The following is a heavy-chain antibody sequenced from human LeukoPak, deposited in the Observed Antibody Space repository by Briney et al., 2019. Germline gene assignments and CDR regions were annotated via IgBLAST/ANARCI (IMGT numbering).Heavy chain of an antibody. CDR2: INGGDGST. CDR3: AKIGANVGF. J-gene: IGHJ4*02. V-gene: IGHV3-23*01. CDR1: GFTFSSYA. Sequence: GGSLRLSCAASGFTFSSYAMSWVRQAPGKGLDWVSSINGGDGSTYYADSVKGRFTISRDNSKNTLYLQMNSLRAEGTAVYYCAKIGANVGFWGQGTLVTVSS. D-gene: IGHD4/OR15-4a*01.